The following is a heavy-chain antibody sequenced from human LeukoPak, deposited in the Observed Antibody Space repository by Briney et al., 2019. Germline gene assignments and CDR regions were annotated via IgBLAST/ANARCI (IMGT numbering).Heavy chain of an antibody. CDR2: ISAYNGNT. D-gene: IGHD3-22*01. CDR1: GYTFTYYY. V-gene: IGHV1-18*04. Sequence: ASVKVSCKASGYTFTYYYMHWVRQAPGQGLEWMGWISAYNGNTNYAQKLQGRVTMTTDTSTSTAYMELRSLRSDDTAVYYCARDSIQARAYYDSSGKRAFDIWGQGTMVTVSS. J-gene: IGHJ3*02. CDR3: ARDSIQARAYYDSSGKRAFDI.